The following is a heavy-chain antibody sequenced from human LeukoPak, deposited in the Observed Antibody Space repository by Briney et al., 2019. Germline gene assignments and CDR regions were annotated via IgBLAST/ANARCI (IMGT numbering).Heavy chain of an antibody. D-gene: IGHD3-22*01. CDR1: GYTFTGYY. V-gene: IGHV1-2*02. J-gene: IGHJ3*02. Sequence: GASVKVSCKASGYTFTGYYMHWVRQAPGQGLEWMGWINPNSGGTNYAQKFQGRVTMTRDTSISTAYMELSRLRSDDTAVYYCARAKYYDSSGYGPFDIWGQGTMVTVSS. CDR2: INPNSGGT. CDR3: ARAKYYDSSGYGPFDI.